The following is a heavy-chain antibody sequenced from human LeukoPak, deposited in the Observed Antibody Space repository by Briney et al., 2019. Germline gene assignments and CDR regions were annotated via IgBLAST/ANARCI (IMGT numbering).Heavy chain of an antibody. V-gene: IGHV3-30*02. CDR2: IRYDGSDK. CDR3: AKDHVGTWSALDF. CDR1: GFTFSRYG. D-gene: IGHD6-13*01. J-gene: IGHJ4*02. Sequence: GGSMRLSCALSGFTFSRYGMQWARQASAKGLEWVGFIRYDGSDKYYADSVKDRFILSRDNYRNTLSLEMNSLRAEDTAVYYCAKDHVGTWSALDFWGQGTLVTGSS.